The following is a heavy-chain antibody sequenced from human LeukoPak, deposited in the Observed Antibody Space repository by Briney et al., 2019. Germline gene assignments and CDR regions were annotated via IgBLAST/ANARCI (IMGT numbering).Heavy chain of an antibody. D-gene: IGHD3-3*01. CDR2: ISSSGSTI. V-gene: IGHV3-11*04. J-gene: IGHJ6*03. CDR3: VRDHYDFWSGYYGGYYYYMDV. CDR1: GFTFSDYY. Sequence: GGSLRLSCAASGFTFSDYYMSWIRQAPGKGLEWVSYISSSGSTIYYADSVKGRFTISRDNAKNSLYLQMNSLRAEDTAVYYCVRDHYDFWSGYYGGYYYYMDVWGKGTTVTVSS.